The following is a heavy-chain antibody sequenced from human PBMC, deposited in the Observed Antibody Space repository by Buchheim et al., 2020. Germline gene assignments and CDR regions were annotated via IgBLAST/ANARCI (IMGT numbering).Heavy chain of an antibody. Sequence: QEQLVESGGGLVKPGGSLRLSCAASGFTFSDYYMTWVRQAPGKGLEWVSYISATAVRKYNSDAEKGRVTISRDNANNSHNLQMNSLRAEDTGVYFCATVKILTYGVDVWGQGTT. V-gene: IGHV3-11*01. J-gene: IGHJ6*02. CDR1: GFTFSDYY. CDR2: ISATAVRK. D-gene: IGHD3-16*02. CDR3: ATVKILTYGVDV.